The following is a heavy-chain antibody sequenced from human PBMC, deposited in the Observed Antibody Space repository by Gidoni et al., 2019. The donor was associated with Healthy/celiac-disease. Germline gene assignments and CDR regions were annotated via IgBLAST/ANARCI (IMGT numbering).Heavy chain of an antibody. D-gene: IGHD5-12*01. CDR1: GGTFSSYT. CDR3: ARERDGYNSDY. J-gene: IGHJ4*02. CDR2: IIPILGIA. Sequence: QVQLVQSGAEVQKPGSSVTVSCKASGGTFSSYTISWGRQAPGQGLEWMGRIIPILGIANYAQKFQGRVTITADKSTSTAYMELSSLRSEDTAVYYCARERDGYNSDYWGQGTLVTVSS. V-gene: IGHV1-69*08.